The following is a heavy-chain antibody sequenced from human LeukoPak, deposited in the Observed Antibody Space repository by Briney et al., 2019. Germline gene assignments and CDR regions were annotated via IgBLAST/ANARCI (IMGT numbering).Heavy chain of an antibody. V-gene: IGHV1-3*01. J-gene: IGHJ3*02. CDR1: GYTFTSYA. CDR3: ASGFNYYDSSGSDAFDI. D-gene: IGHD3-22*01. Sequence: ASVKVSCKASGYTFTSYAMHWVRQAPGQRLELMGWINAGNGNTKYSQKFQGRVTITRDTSASTAYMELSSLRSEDTAVYYCASGFNYYDSSGSDAFDIWGQGTMVTVSS. CDR2: INAGNGNT.